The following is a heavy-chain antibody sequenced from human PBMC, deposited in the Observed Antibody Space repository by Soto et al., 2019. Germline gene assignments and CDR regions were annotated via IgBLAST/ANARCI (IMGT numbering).Heavy chain of an antibody. CDR2: IYYSGST. CDR1: DGPLSSYY. V-gene: IGHV4-59*12. Sequence: PSETLSHTSTVADGPLSSYYWSRIRQPPGKGLEWIGYIYYSGSTNDNPSLKSRVTISVDTSKNLFSLKLSSVTAADTALYYNAGGMITFTTLDYWGQGTLVTVS. D-gene: IGHD3-16*01. J-gene: IGHJ4*02. CDR3: AGGMITFTTLDY.